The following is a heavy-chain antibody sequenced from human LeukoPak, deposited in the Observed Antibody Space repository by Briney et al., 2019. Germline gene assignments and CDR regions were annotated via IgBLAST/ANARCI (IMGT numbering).Heavy chain of an antibody. CDR2: IYYSGST. V-gene: IGHV4-59*01. J-gene: IGHJ4*02. D-gene: IGHD3-22*01. Sequence: SETLSLTCTVSRGSITNYYWSWIGQPPGKGLEWIGHIYYSGSTDYNPSLRSRVTISVDTSKNQFSLRLSSVTAADTAVYYCGRDRSEGSGYYGYYFDDWGQGTLVSVSS. CDR1: RGSITNYY. CDR3: GRDRSEGSGYYGYYFDD.